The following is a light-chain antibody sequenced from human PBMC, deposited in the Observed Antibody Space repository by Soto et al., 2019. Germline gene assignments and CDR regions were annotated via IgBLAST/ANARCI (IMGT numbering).Light chain of an antibody. CDR2: GAS. J-gene: IGKJ1*01. CDR1: QSVGSTY. Sequence: EVVLTQSPGTLSLSPGERATLSCRASQSVGSTYLAWYQQKPGQAPRLLIFGASDRATGIADRFSGSGSGTDFTLTIRSLEPEDSAVYYCQQYGDSPWTFGQGTKVEIK. CDR3: QQYGDSPWT. V-gene: IGKV3-20*01.